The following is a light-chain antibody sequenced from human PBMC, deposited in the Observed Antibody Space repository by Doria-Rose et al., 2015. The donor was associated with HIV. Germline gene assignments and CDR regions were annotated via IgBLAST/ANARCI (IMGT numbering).Light chain of an antibody. CDR3: HQYGTSWT. CDR1: QCSSSTY. V-gene: IGKV3-20*01. Sequence: EIVLTQSPGTLPLSPGARATLSCRASQCSSSTYLDWYQQTPGQAPSLLIYDGSTRATGIPDRFSASGSGTDFTLTINRLEPEDFALYYCHQYGTSWTFGQGTKVEI. CDR2: DGS. J-gene: IGKJ1*01.